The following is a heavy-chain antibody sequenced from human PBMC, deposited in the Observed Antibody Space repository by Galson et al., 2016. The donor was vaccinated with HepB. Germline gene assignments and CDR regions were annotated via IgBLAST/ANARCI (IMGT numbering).Heavy chain of an antibody. CDR3: VRDKDWAFDS. V-gene: IGHV3-48*02. D-gene: IGHD3-9*01. J-gene: IGHJ4*02. Sequence: SLRLSCAASGFTLSTNSVNWVRQAPGKGLQWVAKISASGAAYYADSVKGRFTFSRDDAKNSLYLQMNSLRDEDTAVYYCVRDKDWAFDSWGQGALVTVSS. CDR2: ISASGAA. CDR1: GFTLSTNS.